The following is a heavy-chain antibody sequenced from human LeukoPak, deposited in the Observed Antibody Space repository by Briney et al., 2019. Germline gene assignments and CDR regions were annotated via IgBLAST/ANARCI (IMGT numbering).Heavy chain of an antibody. CDR2: IYYSGYT. Sequence: SETLSLTCTVSGGSISSSTYYWGWIRQPPGKGLEWIANIYYSGYTYYNPSLKSRVTISVDTSKSQFSLKLNSVTAADTAVYYCATVPIAMEAFDIWGQGTMVTVSS. CDR3: ATVPIAMEAFDI. CDR1: GGSISSSTYY. V-gene: IGHV4-39*07. J-gene: IGHJ3*02. D-gene: IGHD2-21*01.